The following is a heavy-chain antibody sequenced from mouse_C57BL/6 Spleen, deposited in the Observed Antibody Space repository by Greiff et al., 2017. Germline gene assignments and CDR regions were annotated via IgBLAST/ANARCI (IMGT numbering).Heavy chain of an antibody. V-gene: IGHV3-6*01. J-gene: IGHJ2*01. CDR2: ISYDGSN. CDR1: GYSITSGYY. CDR3: AANWDDYFDY. D-gene: IGHD4-1*01. Sequence: EVQLVESGPGLVKPSQSLSLTCSVTGYSITSGYYWNWIRQFPGNKLEWMGYISYDGSNNYNPSLKNRISITRDTSKNQFFLKLNSVTTEDTATYYCAANWDDYFDYWGQGTTLTVSS.